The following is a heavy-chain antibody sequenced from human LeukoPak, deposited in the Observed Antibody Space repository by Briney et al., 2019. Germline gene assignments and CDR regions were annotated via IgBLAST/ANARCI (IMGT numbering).Heavy chain of an antibody. J-gene: IGHJ4*02. Sequence: GGSLRLSCAASGFTFSSYATHWVRQAPGKGLEWVAVISYDGSNKYYADSVKGRFTISRDNSKNTLYLQMNSLRAEDTAVYYCARDLLGVVPAAISGSPDYWGQGTLVTASS. CDR1: GFTFSSYA. CDR2: ISYDGSNK. CDR3: ARDLLGVVPAAISGSPDY. V-gene: IGHV3-30-3*01. D-gene: IGHD2-2*01.